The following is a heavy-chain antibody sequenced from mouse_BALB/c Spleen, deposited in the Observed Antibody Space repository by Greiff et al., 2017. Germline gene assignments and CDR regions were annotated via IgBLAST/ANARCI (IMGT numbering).Heavy chain of an antibody. Sequence: QVQLQQSGPGLVQPSQSLSITCTVSGFSLTSYGVHWVRQSPGKGLEWLGVIWSGGSTDYNAAFISRLSISKDNSKSQVFFKMNSLQANDTAIYYCARNKDGNTWFAYWGQGTLVTVSA. V-gene: IGHV2-2*02. CDR2: IWSGGST. J-gene: IGHJ3*01. CDR3: ARNKDGNTWFAY. CDR1: GFSLTSYG. D-gene: IGHD2-1*01.